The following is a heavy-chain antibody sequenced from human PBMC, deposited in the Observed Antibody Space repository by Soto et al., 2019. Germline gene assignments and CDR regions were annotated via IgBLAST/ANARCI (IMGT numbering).Heavy chain of an antibody. V-gene: IGHV3-23*01. CDR1: GFTFSSYA. CDR3: AKDPAHFSSTSCRLFISSNLDY. D-gene: IGHD2-2*01. J-gene: IGHJ4*02. Sequence: EVQLLESGGGLVQPGGSLRLSCAASGFTFSSYAMSWVRQAPGKGLEWVSAISGSGGSTYYADSVKGRFTISRDNSKNTLYLQMNSLRAEDTAVYYCAKDPAHFSSTSCRLFISSNLDYWGQGTLVTVSS. CDR2: ISGSGGST.